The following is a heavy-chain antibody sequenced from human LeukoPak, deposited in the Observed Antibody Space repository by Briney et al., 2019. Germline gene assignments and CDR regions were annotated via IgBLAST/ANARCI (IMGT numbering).Heavy chain of an antibody. V-gene: IGHV4-59*01. CDR1: GGSISSYY. Sequence: PSETLSLTCTVSGGSISSYYWSWIRQPPGKGLEWIGYIYYSGSTNYNPSLKSRVTISVDTSKNQFSLKLSSVTAADTAVYYCARDREVVTATPGRNYGMDVWGQGTTVTVSS. J-gene: IGHJ6*02. CDR2: IYYSGST. D-gene: IGHD2-21*02. CDR3: ARDREVVTATPGRNYGMDV.